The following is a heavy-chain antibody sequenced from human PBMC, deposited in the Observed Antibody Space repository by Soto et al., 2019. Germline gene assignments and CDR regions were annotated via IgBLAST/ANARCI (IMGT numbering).Heavy chain of an antibody. CDR1: GGTLRRRNYY. Sequence: SETPFPTCTVSGGTLRRRNYYWGWIRQPPGKGLEWIGTIYYSGDTYYNPSLKSRVTISVDTSKNQFSLKLSSVTAADTAVYYCARGDRENYYYYYMDVWGKGTTVTVSS. CDR2: IYYSGDT. J-gene: IGHJ6*03. CDR3: ARGDRENYYYYYMDV. D-gene: IGHD1-26*01. V-gene: IGHV4-39*01.